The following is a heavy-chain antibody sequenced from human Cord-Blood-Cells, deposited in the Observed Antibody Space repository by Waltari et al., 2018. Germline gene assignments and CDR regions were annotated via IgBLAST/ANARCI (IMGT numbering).Heavy chain of an antibody. CDR1: GFTFSSYG. Sequence: QVQLVESGGGVVQPGRSLGLSCAAPGFTFSSYGLHWVRQAPGKGLEWVAVISYDGSNKYYADSVKGRFTISRDNSKNTLYLQMNSLRAEDTAVYYCAKALPDSSSSFDYWGQGTLVTVSS. D-gene: IGHD6-6*01. CDR3: AKALPDSSSSFDY. V-gene: IGHV3-30*18. CDR2: ISYDGSNK. J-gene: IGHJ4*02.